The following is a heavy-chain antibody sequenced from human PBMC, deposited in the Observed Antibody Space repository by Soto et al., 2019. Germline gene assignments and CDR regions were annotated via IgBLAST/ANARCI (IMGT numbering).Heavy chain of an antibody. CDR3: VKKRSAATRDFFDY. V-gene: IGHV3-64D*08. Sequence: GGSLRLSCSASGFTFSDYAMHWVRQPPGKGLEYVSALSSRGDSTYYADSVNGRFTISRDISKNTLYLQMSTLRLEDTAVYYCVKKRSAATRDFFDYWGQGTLVTVSS. J-gene: IGHJ4*02. CDR2: LSSRGDST. CDR1: GFTFSDYA. D-gene: IGHD6-13*01.